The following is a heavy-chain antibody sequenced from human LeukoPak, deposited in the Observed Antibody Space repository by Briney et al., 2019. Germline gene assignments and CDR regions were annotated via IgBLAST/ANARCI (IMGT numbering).Heavy chain of an antibody. D-gene: IGHD3-22*01. Sequence: GGSLRLSCAASGFTFSSYEMNWVRQAPGKGLEWVSYISSSGSTIYYADSVKGRFTISRDNSKNTLYLQMNSLRAEDTAVYYCAKESPYDSSGYYYEWGVAGYFDYWGQGTLVTVSS. CDR3: AKESPYDSSGYYYEWGVAGYFDY. CDR2: ISSSGSTI. V-gene: IGHV3-48*03. J-gene: IGHJ4*02. CDR1: GFTFSSYE.